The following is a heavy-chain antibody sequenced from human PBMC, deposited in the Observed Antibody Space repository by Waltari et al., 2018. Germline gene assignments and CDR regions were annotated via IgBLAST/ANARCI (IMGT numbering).Heavy chain of an antibody. CDR2: IFSGDTT. J-gene: IGHJ3*02. V-gene: IGHV3-66*01. CDR3: ARVARGTLYDAFDI. CDR1: GSAAGTSF. Sequence: EEQLMESGGGLVQRGGSLSLPCVASGSAAGTSFMSWVRQAPGKGLEWVSAIFSGDTTYYTDSVKGRFSTSRDNSKNTLFLQMNSLRAEDTAVYYCARVARGTLYDAFDIWGQGTMVTVSS. D-gene: IGHD1-26*01.